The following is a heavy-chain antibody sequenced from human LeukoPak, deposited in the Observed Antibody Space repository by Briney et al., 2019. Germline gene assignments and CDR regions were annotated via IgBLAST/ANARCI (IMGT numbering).Heavy chain of an antibody. J-gene: IGHJ4*02. V-gene: IGHV3-9*01. D-gene: IGHD6-13*01. Sequence: GRSLRLSCAASGFTFDDYAMHWVRQAPGKGLEWVSGISWNSGSIGYADSVKGRFTISRDNAKNSLYLQMNSLRAEDTALYCCAKDLAAAGTAYDYWGQGTLVTVSS. CDR1: GFTFDDYA. CDR2: ISWNSGSI. CDR3: AKDLAAAGTAYDY.